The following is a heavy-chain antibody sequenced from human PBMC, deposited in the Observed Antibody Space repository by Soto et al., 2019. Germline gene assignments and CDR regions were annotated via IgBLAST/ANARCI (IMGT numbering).Heavy chain of an antibody. V-gene: IGHV3-74*01. D-gene: IGHD3-3*01. J-gene: IGHJ4*02. CDR1: GFTFNNYW. CDR2: INTDGSST. Sequence: GGSLRLSCAASGFTFNNYWTHWVRQAPGKGLVWVSRINTDGSSTNYADSVKGRFTISRDNAKNTLYLQMSSLRAEDTAVYYCARHGGDYWGQGTLVTVSS. CDR3: ARHGGDY.